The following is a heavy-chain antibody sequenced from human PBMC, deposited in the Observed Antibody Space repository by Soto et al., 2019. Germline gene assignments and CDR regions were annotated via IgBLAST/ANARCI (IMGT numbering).Heavy chain of an antibody. Sequence: SETLSLTCTVSGGSIGSDHYYWGWIRQSPGKGLEWIAYIYYSGSTNYNTSLKSRVTISVDTSKNQFSLKLSSVTAADTAVYYCARLIFLEWSNLDYWGQGTLVTVS. D-gene: IGHD3-3*01. CDR1: GGSIGSDHYY. J-gene: IGHJ4*02. CDR2: IYYSGST. CDR3: ARLIFLEWSNLDY. V-gene: IGHV4-61*05.